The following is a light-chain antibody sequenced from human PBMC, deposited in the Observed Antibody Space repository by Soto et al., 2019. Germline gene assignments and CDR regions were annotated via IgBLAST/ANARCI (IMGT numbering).Light chain of an antibody. CDR1: QSVSSY. J-gene: IGKJ3*01. CDR2: DAS. CDR3: QQRSNWPPLFT. Sequence: EIVLTQSPATLSLSPGERGTLSCRARQSVSSYLAWYQQKPGQAPRLLIYDASNRATGIPARFSGSGSGTDFTLTISSLEPEDFAVYYCQQRSNWPPLFTFGPGTKVDIK. V-gene: IGKV3-11*01.